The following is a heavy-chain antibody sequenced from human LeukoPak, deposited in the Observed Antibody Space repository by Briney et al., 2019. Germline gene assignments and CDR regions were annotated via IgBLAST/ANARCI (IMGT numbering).Heavy chain of an antibody. D-gene: IGHD1-26*01. CDR3: AKAPGGSYYGGAFDI. V-gene: IGHV3-30*18. CDR2: ISYDGSNK. Sequence: GGSLRLSCAASGFTFSSYGMHWVCQAPGKGLEWVAVISYDGSNKYYADSVKGRFTISRDNSKNTLYLQMNSLRAEDTAVYYCAKAPGGSYYGGAFDIWGQGTMVTVSS. J-gene: IGHJ3*02. CDR1: GFTFSSYG.